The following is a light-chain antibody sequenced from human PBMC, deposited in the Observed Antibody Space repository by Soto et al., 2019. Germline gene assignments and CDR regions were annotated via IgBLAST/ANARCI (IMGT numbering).Light chain of an antibody. CDR3: QQYSDSPRT. CDR2: GAS. CDR1: QSVSSNY. V-gene: IGKV3-20*01. Sequence: YTQSPGTLSLAPGGRSTRSCRASQSVSSNYLAWYQQKHGQPPRLLIYGASTRDTGVPDRFSGSGSGTDFTLTISRLEPDDFDVYYCQQYSDSPRTFAQGTKVDI. J-gene: IGKJ1*01.